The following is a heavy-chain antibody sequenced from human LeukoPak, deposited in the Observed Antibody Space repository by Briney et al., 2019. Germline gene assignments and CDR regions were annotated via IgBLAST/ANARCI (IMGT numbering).Heavy chain of an antibody. CDR2: IYSGGST. J-gene: IGHJ4*02. Sequence: GGSLRLSCAASGFTVSSNYMSWVRQAPGKGLEWVSVIYSGGSTYYADSVKGRFTISRDNSKNTLYLQMNSLRAEDTAVYYCARDKAAAGTAGFDYRGQGTLVTVSS. V-gene: IGHV3-53*01. D-gene: IGHD6-13*01. CDR1: GFTVSSNY. CDR3: ARDKAAAGTAGFDY.